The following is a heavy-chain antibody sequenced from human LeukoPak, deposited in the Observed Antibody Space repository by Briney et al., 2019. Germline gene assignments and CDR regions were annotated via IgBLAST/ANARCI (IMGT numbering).Heavy chain of an antibody. Sequence: PGGSLRLSCAASGFTVSSNYMSWVRQAPGKGLEWVSVIYSGGSTYYADSVKGRFTISRDNSKNTLYLQMNSLRAEDTAVYYCARDKPTVDYYYYGMDVWGQGTTVTVSS. V-gene: IGHV3-66*01. CDR3: ARDKPTVDYYYYGMDV. D-gene: IGHD4-17*01. J-gene: IGHJ6*02. CDR1: GFTVSSNY. CDR2: IYSGGST.